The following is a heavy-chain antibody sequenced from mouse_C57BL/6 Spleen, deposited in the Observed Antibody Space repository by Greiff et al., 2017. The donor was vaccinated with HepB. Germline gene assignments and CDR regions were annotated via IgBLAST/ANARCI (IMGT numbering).Heavy chain of an antibody. Sequence: QVQLQQSGAELVRPGTSVKLSCKASGYTFTSYWMHWVKQRPGQGLEWIGVIDPSDSYTNYNQKFKGKATVTVDTSSSTAYMQLSSLTSEDSAVYYCARSITTVLEPWYFGVWGTGTTVTVSS. J-gene: IGHJ1*03. CDR2: IDPSDSYT. CDR3: ARSITTVLEPWYFGV. V-gene: IGHV1-59*01. CDR1: GYTFTSYW. D-gene: IGHD1-1*01.